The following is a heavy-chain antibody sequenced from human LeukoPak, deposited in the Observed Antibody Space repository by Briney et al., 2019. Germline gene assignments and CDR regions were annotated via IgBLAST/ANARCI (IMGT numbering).Heavy chain of an antibody. CDR2: IRNKANSYTT. J-gene: IGHJ4*02. D-gene: IGHD4-23*01. CDR3: AKDRETTVVVYSFDY. V-gene: IGHV3-72*01. Sequence: GGSLRLSCAASGFTFSDHYMDWVRQAPGKGLEWVGRIRNKANSYTTEYAASVKGRFTISRDDSKNSLYLQMNSLRAEDTAVYYCAKDRETTVVVYSFDYWGQGTLVTVSS. CDR1: GFTFSDHY.